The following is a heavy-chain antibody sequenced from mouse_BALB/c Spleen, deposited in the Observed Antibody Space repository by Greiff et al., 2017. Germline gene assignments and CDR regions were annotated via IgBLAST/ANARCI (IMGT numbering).Heavy chain of an antibody. Sequence: VMLVESGPGLVQPSQSLSITCTVSGFSLTSYGVHWVRQSPGKGLEWLGVIWSGGSTDYNAAFISRLSISKDNSKSQVFFKMNSLQANDTAIYYCARGAYYGNYYYAMDYWGQGTSVTVSS. D-gene: IGHD2-10*01. V-gene: IGHV2-2*02. CDR3: ARGAYYGNYYYAMDY. CDR2: IWSGGST. CDR1: GFSLTSYG. J-gene: IGHJ4*01.